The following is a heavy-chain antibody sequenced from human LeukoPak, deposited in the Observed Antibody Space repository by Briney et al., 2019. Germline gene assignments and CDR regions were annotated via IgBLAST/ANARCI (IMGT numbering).Heavy chain of an antibody. J-gene: IGHJ4*02. CDR2: ISTSGGTT. Sequence: GSLRVSCAAPGFTFISYEMNWVRQAPGEGLEWVSHISTSGGTTYYADSVKGRFTISRDNSNNTLYLQMNSLRAEDTAVYYCAKDRETTASGTFDYWGQGTLVTVSS. D-gene: IGHD6-13*01. CDR1: GFTFISYE. CDR3: AKDRETTASGTFDY. V-gene: IGHV3-48*03.